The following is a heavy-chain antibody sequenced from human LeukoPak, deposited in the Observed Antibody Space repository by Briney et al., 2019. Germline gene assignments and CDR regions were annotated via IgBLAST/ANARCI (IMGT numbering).Heavy chain of an antibody. Sequence: SETLSLTCAVYGGSFSGYYWSWIRQPPGKGLEWIGEINHSGSTNYNPSLKSRVTISVDTSKNQFSLKLSSVTAADTAVYYCARVLAAAGIDYWGQGTLVTVSS. V-gene: IGHV4-34*01. CDR3: ARVLAAAGIDY. CDR2: INHSGST. D-gene: IGHD6-13*01. CDR1: GGSFSGYY. J-gene: IGHJ4*02.